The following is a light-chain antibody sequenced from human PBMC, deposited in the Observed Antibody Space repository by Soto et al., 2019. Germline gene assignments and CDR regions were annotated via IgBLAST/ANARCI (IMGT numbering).Light chain of an antibody. CDR2: DAS. CDR1: QSVGSK. CDR3: QQYGDWPGA. Sequence: EIVMTQSPPTLSVSPGERATLSCRASQSVGSKLAWYQQRPGQAPRLLIYDASNRATGIPARFSGSGSGTEFSLTISSLQSEDFAGYSCQQYGDWPGAFGGGTKVAIK. V-gene: IGKV3D-15*01. J-gene: IGKJ4*01.